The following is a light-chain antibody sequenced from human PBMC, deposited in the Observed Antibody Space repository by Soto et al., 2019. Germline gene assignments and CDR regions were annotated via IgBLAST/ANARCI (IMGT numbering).Light chain of an antibody. CDR3: QQYTSWHPIT. J-gene: IGKJ5*01. CDR1: QSVRTK. Sequence: EIVMTPSPGTLSVSPGEGATLFCRASQSVRTKLAWYQQRAGQAPRLLMYGSSTRATGIPDRVSGSGSGTEFTLTISSLQSAEFAVYYCQQYTSWHPITFGQGKRREI. CDR2: GSS. V-gene: IGKV3-15*01.